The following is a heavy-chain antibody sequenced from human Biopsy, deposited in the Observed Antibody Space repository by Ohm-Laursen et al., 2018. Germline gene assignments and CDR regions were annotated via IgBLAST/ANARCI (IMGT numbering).Heavy chain of an antibody. CDR3: ARHPTGFWFDP. V-gene: IGHV4-39*01. Sequence: SDTLSLTCGVSGVSISTSTTYYWAWLRQPPGKGLEWIGSIYNSETTFYNPSLKSRVAISVDTSTNQFSLKVSSVTAADTALYYCARHPTGFWFDPWGHGTLVTVSS. CDR2: IYNSETT. CDR1: GVSISTSTTYY. J-gene: IGHJ5*02.